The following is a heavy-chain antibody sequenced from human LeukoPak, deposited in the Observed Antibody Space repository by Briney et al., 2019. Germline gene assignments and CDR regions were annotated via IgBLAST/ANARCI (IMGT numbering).Heavy chain of an antibody. V-gene: IGHV4-59*01. CDR2: IYYSGST. Sequence: SETLSLTCTVSGDSISSYYWNWIRQPPGKGLEWIGYIYYSGSTNYNPSLKSRVTISVDTSKNQFSLKLSSVTASDTAVYYCARSLYYYGSDSFDIWGQGTMVTVSS. J-gene: IGHJ3*02. CDR3: ARSLYYYGSDSFDI. CDR1: GDSISSYY. D-gene: IGHD3-10*01.